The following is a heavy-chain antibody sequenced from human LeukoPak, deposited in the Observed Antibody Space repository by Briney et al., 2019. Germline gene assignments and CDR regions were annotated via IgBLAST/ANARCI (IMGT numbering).Heavy chain of an antibody. J-gene: IGHJ5*02. D-gene: IGHD2-21*02. CDR1: GGSISSSNFY. Sequence: PSETLSLTCTVSGGSISSSNFYWGWIRQPPGKGLEWIGTISYSGSTFYSPSLKSRVTISVDTSKNQFSLKLSSVTAADTAVYYCASSYCGGDCYLHPRWFDPWGQGTLVTVSS. CDR3: ASSYCGGDCYLHPRWFDP. V-gene: IGHV4-39*01. CDR2: ISYSGST.